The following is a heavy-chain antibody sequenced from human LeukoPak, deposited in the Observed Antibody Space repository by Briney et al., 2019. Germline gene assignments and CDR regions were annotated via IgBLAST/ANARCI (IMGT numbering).Heavy chain of an antibody. CDR2: ISAYNGNT. CDR3: ARDGFLEWLFDY. CDR1: GGTFSSYA. Sequence: ASVKVSCKASGGTFSSYAISWVRQAPGQGLEWMGWISAYNGNTNYAQKLQGRVTMTTDTSTSTAYMELRSLRSDDTAVYYCARDGFLEWLFDYWGQGTLVTVSS. J-gene: IGHJ4*02. V-gene: IGHV1-18*01. D-gene: IGHD3-3*01.